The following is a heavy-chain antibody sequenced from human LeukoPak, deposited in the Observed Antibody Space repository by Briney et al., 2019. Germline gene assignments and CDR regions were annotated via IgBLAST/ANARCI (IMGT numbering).Heavy chain of an antibody. J-gene: IGHJ6*03. V-gene: IGHV4-59*01. D-gene: IGHD5-18*01. CDR2: IYYSGST. CDR3: ARGSGYSYGLRYYYYMDV. Sequence: PSETLSLTCTVSGGSISSYYWSWVRQPPGKGLEWIGYIYYSGSTNYNPSLKSRVTISVDTSKNQFSRKLSSVPAADTAVYYCARGSGYSYGLRYYYYMDVWGKGTTVTVSS. CDR1: GGSISSYY.